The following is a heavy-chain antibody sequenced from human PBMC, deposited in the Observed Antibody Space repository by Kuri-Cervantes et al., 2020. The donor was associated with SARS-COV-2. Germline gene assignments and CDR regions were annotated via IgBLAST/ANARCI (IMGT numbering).Heavy chain of an antibody. Sequence: GGSLRLSCAASGFTFSSYWMHWVRQAPGKGLVWVSRINSDGSSTSYADSVKGRFTVSRDNAKKSLFLQMNSLRAEDTAVYYCARASFDFWSSYYTGYFFDYWGQGTLVTVSS. V-gene: IGHV3-74*01. CDR3: ARASFDFWSSYYTGYFFDY. CDR1: GFTFSSYW. D-gene: IGHD3-3*01. CDR2: INSDGSST. J-gene: IGHJ4*02.